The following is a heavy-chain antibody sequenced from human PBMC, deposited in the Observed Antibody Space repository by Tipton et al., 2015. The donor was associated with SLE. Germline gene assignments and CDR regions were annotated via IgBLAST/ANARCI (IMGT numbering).Heavy chain of an antibody. CDR2: IKQDGSEK. CDR1: GFTFSNYW. J-gene: IGHJ4*02. V-gene: IGHV3-7*01. CDR3: ARDKLDIGSSCN. D-gene: IGHD6-13*01. Sequence: GSLRLSCAASGFTFSNYWMSWVRQAPGKGLEWVANIKQDGSEKFYVDSVKGRFTISRDNAKNSLYLQMNSLRAEDTAVYYCARDKLDIGSSCNWGQGTLVTVSS.